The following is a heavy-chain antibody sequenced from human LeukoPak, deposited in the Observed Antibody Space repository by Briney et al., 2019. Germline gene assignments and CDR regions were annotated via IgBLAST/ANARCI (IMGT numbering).Heavy chain of an antibody. V-gene: IGHV3-66*01. J-gene: IGHJ3*01. D-gene: IGHD5-18*01. Sequence: PGGSLRLSCAASGLSVSGSYMSWVRQPPGKGLEWVSTIYSGDGTYYADSVKGRFAISRDSSENTLNLHMNSLRAEDTAVYYCARDRGYAYGLYDAFDVWGQGTMVTVSS. CDR1: GLSVSGSY. CDR3: ARDRGYAYGLYDAFDV. CDR2: IYSGDGT.